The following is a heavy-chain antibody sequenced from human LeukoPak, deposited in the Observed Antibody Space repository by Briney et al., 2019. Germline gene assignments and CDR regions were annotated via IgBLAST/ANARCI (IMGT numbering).Heavy chain of an antibody. CDR1: GGSISSYY. V-gene: IGHV4-59*01. CDR3: ARDRYSSGWDPHFDY. CDR2: IYYSGST. D-gene: IGHD6-19*01. Sequence: ASETLSLTCTVSGGSISSYYWSWIRQPPGKGLEWIGYIYYSGSTNYNSSLKSRVTISVDTPKNQFSLKLSSVTAADTAVYYCARDRYSSGWDPHFDYWGQGTLVTVSS. J-gene: IGHJ4*02.